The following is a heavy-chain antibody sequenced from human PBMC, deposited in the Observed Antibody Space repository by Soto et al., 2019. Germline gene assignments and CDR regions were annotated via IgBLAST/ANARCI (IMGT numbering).Heavy chain of an antibody. CDR3: AKDPGRLNKGGIPIAAAGAGWFDP. CDR1: GFTFSSYG. D-gene: IGHD6-13*01. CDR2: IWYDGSYQ. V-gene: IGHV3-33*03. J-gene: IGHJ5*02. Sequence: PGGSLRLSCVASGFTFSSYGMHWVRQAPGKGLEWVAVIWYDGSYQYYADSVKGRFTISRDNSKNTLYLQMNSLRVEDTAVYHCAKDPGRLNKGGIPIAAAGAGWFDPWGQGT.